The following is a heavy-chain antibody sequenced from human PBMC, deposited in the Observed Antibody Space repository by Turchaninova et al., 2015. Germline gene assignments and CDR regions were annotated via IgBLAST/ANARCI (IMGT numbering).Heavy chain of an antibody. CDR1: GYTFTSYY. CDR2: INPSGCSP. D-gene: IGHD6-19*01. Sequence: QVQLVQSGAEVKKPGASVKVSCKASGYTFTSYYMHWVRPSPGQGLARMGIINPSGCSPRSAKKFQGRVNMQRATSTSTVYRELSSLRSEETAGCYCASFVPRYSSGWSDWGQGTLVTVSS. J-gene: IGHJ4*02. V-gene: IGHV1-46*01. CDR3: ASFVPRYSSGWSD.